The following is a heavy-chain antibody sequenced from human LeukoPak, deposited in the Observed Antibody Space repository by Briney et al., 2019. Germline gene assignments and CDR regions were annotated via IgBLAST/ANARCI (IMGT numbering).Heavy chain of an antibody. D-gene: IGHD3-10*01. CDR3: ARGFRRGPDDAFDI. CDR2: INHSGST. J-gene: IGHJ3*02. Sequence: SETLSLTCAVYGGSFSGYYWSWIRQPPGKGLEWIGEINHSGSTNYNPSLKSRVTISVDTSKNQFSLKLSSVTAADTAVYYCARGFRRGPDDAFDIWGQGTMVTVS. V-gene: IGHV4-34*01. CDR1: GGSFSGYY.